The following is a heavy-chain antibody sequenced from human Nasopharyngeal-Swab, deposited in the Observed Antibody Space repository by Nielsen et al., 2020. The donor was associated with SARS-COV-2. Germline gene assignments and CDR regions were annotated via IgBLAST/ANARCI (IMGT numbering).Heavy chain of an antibody. Sequence: SSYSMNWVRQPPGKGLEWIGSIYYSGSTYYNPSLKSRVTISVDTSKNQFSLKLSSVTAADTAVYYCARHVALAGWAFDIWGQGTMVTVSS. CDR3: ARHVALAGWAFDI. V-gene: IGHV4-39*01. CDR1: SSYS. D-gene: IGHD2-21*01. CDR2: IYYSGST. J-gene: IGHJ3*02.